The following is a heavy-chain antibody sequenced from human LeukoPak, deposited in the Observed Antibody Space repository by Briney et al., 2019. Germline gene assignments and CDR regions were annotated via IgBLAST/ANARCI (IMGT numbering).Heavy chain of an antibody. V-gene: IGHV3-7*03. D-gene: IGHD6-19*01. CDR2: IKQDGSEK. CDR3: AAYSSGWSTKDY. CDR1: GFTFSSYW. J-gene: IGHJ4*02. Sequence: PGGSLRLSCAASGFTFSSYWMGWVRQAPGKGREWVANIKQDGSEKYYVDSVKGRFTISRDNAKNSLYLQMNSLRAEDTAVYYCAAYSSGWSTKDYWGQGTLVTVSS.